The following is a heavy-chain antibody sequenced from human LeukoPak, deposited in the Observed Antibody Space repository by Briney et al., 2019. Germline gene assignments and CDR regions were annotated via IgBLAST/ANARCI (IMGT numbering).Heavy chain of an antibody. CDR1: GFTFTNYS. CDR2: ITRSSSYI. CDR3: ARDATTELGTVYMDV. J-gene: IGHJ6*03. D-gene: IGHD2-8*02. V-gene: IGHV3-21*01. Sequence: PGGSLRLSCAASGFTFTNYSMNWVRQAPGKGLEWVSSITRSSSYIYYADSVKGRFTISRDNAKNSLYLQMNSLRAEDTALYYCARDATTELGTVYMDVWGKGTTVTISS.